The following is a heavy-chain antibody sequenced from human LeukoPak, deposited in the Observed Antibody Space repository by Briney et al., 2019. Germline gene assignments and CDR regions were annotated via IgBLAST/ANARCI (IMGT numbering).Heavy chain of an antibody. CDR1: GFTFNIYT. CDR2: IRHSDGST. J-gene: IGHJ4*02. CDR3: AKGLETESRLDS. Sequence: GGSLRLSCAASGFTFNIYTMYWVRQAPGKGLEWVSGIRHSDGSTYYADAVKGRFTISSDKSKNTLFLQMNSLRAEDTALYHCAKGLETESRLDSWGQGTLVTVSS. V-gene: IGHV3-23*01. D-gene: IGHD1-1*01.